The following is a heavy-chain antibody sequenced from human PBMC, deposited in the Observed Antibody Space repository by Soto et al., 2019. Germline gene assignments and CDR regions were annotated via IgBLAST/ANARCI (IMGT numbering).Heavy chain of an antibody. V-gene: IGHV1-2*02. CDR3: ARNYYDSSDRDYLDY. D-gene: IGHD3-22*01. J-gene: IGHJ4*02. Sequence: ASLKVSCKASGYTFTSYYIHLGRQSPGQGLEWMGWINPITGGTNYAPKFQGRVTMTREKSITTAYMELSRLRSDDTAVYYCARNYYDSSDRDYLDYWGQGTPVTVSS. CDR2: INPITGGT. CDR1: GYTFTSYY.